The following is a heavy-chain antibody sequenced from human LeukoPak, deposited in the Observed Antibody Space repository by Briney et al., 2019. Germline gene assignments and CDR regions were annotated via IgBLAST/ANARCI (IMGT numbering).Heavy chain of an antibody. CDR3: AREGHRGDFDHLPNYYYYSGMDV. J-gene: IGHJ6*02. V-gene: IGHV1-18*01. CDR1: GYRFNSYG. CDR2: TSPFNGNT. Sequence: GASVKVSCKASGYRFNSYGITWVRQAPGQGLEWMGWTSPFNGNTNYAQKFRGRVTMTTDTSTSTAYMELRGLRSDDTAVYYCAREGHRGDFDHLPNYYYYSGMDVWGQGTTVIVSS. D-gene: IGHD3-9*01.